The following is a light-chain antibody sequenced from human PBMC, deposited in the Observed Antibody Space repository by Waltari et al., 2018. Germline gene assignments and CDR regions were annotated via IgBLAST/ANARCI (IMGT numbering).Light chain of an antibody. V-gene: IGLV2-14*01. Sequence: QSALTQPASVSGSPGQSITISCTGTSSDVGGYNYVSWYQQHPGKAPKLMSYEVSKRPSGVSHRFSGSTSGNTASLTISGLQAEDEADYYCSSYTSSSTLVFGGGTKLTVL. CDR1: SSDVGGYNY. CDR2: EVS. J-gene: IGLJ2*01. CDR3: SSYTSSSTLV.